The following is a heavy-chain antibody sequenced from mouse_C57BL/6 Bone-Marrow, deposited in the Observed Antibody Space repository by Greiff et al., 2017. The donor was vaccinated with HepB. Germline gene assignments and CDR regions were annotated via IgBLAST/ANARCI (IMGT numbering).Heavy chain of an antibody. V-gene: IGHV1-63*01. CDR1: GYTFTNYW. Sequence: QVQLQQSGAELVRPGTSVKMSCKASGYTFTNYWIGWAKQRPGHGLEWIGDIYPGGGYTNYNEKFKGKATLTADKSSSTAYMQFSSLTSEDSAIYYCARGDGNYEGWFAYWGQGTLVTVSA. CDR3: ARGDGNYEGWFAY. D-gene: IGHD2-1*01. CDR2: IYPGGGYT. J-gene: IGHJ3*01.